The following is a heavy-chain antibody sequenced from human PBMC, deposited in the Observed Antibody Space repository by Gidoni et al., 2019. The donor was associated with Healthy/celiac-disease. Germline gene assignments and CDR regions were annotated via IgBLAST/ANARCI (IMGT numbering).Heavy chain of an antibody. CDR3: ARAPPEAVAGDYFDY. J-gene: IGHJ4*02. CDR2: IDWDDDK. D-gene: IGHD6-19*01. V-gene: IGHV2-70*04. Sequence: QVTLKESGPALVKPTQTLTLTCTFSGFSLSTSGMRVSWIRQPPGKALEWLARIDWDDDKFYSTSLKTRLTISKDTSKNQVVLTMTNVDPVDTATYYCARAPPEAVAGDYFDYWGQGTLVTVSS. CDR1: GFSLSTSGMR.